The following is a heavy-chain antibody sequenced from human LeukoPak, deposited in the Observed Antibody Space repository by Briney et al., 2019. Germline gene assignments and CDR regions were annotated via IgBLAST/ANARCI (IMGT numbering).Heavy chain of an antibody. V-gene: IGHV4-39*07. CDR1: GGSISSSSHY. J-gene: IGHJ4*02. CDR3: ARDRALTSRTFDY. Sequence: SETLSLTCTVSGGSISSSSHYWGWIRQPPGKGLEWIGSIYYSGSTYYNPSLKSRVTISVDTSKNQFSLKLSSVTAADTAVYYCARDRALTSRTFDYWGQGTLVTVSS. D-gene: IGHD2-2*01. CDR2: IYYSGST.